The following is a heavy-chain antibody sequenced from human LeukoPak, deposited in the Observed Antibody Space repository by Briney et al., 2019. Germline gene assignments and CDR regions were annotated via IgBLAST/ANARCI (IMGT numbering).Heavy chain of an antibody. V-gene: IGHV4-34*01. CDR2: INHSGST. J-gene: IGHJ4*02. D-gene: IGHD6-6*01. CDR3: ARYPNLAKLYYFDY. CDR1: GGSFSGYY. Sequence: ASETLSLTCAVYGGSFSGYYWSWIRQPPGKGQEWIGEINHSGSTNYNPSLKSRVTISVDTSKNQFSLKLSSVTAADTAVYYCARYPNLAKLYYFDYWGQGTLVTVSS.